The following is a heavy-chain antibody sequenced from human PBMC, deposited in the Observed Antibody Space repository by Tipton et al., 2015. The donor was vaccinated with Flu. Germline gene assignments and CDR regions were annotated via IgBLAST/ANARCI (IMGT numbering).Heavy chain of an antibody. Sequence: QLVQSGAELKKPGASVKVSRKASGYTFKSYGISWVRQAPGQGLEWMGWISAYSDNRNYAQRFQGRITMTTDTSTSTAFMELRSLRSDDTAVYYCARDMPQGIVVIPPAKRFDFWGQGTLVTVSS. CDR3: ARDMPQGIVVIPPAKRFDF. V-gene: IGHV1-18*01. CDR2: ISAYSDNR. J-gene: IGHJ4*02. CDR1: GYTFKSYG. D-gene: IGHD2-2*01.